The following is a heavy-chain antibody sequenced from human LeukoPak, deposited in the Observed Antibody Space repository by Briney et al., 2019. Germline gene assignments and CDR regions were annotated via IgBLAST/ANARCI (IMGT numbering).Heavy chain of an antibody. CDR2: INWNGGST. CDR3: ARVKGSGYRNSIEC. D-gene: IGHD3-3*01. Sequence: GGSLRLSCAASGFTFDDYAMNWVRQAPGKGLEWVSGINWNGGSTYYRDSVKGRFTISRDNAKNSLYLQMNSLRAEDTALYYCARVKGSGYRNSIECWGQGTLVTVSS. V-gene: IGHV3-20*04. J-gene: IGHJ4*02. CDR1: GFTFDDYA.